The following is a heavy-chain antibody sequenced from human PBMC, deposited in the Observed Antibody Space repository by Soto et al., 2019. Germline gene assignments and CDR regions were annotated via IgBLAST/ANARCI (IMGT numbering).Heavy chain of an antibody. J-gene: IGHJ6*02. CDR2: INAGDGNT. CDR1: GYTFTSYA. Sequence: ASVKVSCKASGYTFTSYAMHWVRQAPGQRLEWMGWINAGDGNTKYSQKFQGRVTITRDTSASTAYMELSSLRSEDTAVYYCALIVATISDYYYGMDAWGQGTTVTVSS. D-gene: IGHD5-12*01. CDR3: ALIVATISDYYYGMDA. V-gene: IGHV1-3*01.